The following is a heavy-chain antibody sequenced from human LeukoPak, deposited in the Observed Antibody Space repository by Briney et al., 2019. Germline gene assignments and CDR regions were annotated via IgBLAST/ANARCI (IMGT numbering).Heavy chain of an antibody. CDR3: ARGVGVVVPAAIRKADYYYYMDV. CDR1: GYTFTGYY. Sequence: ASVNVSCTASGYTFTGYYMHWVRQAPGQGLEWMGWINPNSGGTNYAQKFQGRVTMTRDTSISTAYMELSRLRSEDTAVYYCARGVGVVVPAAIRKADYYYYMDVWGKGTTVTVSS. CDR2: INPNSGGT. V-gene: IGHV1-2*02. D-gene: IGHD2-2*02. J-gene: IGHJ6*03.